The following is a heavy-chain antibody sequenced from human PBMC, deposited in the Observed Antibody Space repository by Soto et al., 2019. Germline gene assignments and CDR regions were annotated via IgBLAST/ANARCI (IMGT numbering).Heavy chain of an antibody. CDR2: INHSGST. CDR3: ARGGYSYGKGFYDYYGMDV. D-gene: IGHD5-18*01. CDR1: GGSFSGYD. Sequence: ETLSLTCAVYGGSFSGYDWSWIRQPPGKGLEWIGEINHSGSTNYNTSLKSRVTISVDTSKNQFSLKLSSVTAADTAVYYCARGGYSYGKGFYDYYGMDVWGQGAMVTVSS. J-gene: IGHJ6*02. V-gene: IGHV4-34*01.